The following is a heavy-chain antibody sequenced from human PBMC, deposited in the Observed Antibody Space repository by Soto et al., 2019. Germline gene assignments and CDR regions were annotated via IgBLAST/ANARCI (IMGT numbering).Heavy chain of an antibody. Sequence: SETLSLTCAISGDSVSSNSAAWNWIRQSPSRGLEWLGRTYYRSKWYNDYAVSVKSRITINPDTSKNQFSLQLNSVTPEDTAVYYCARDEGSGSYYYYYGMDVWGQGTTVTVSS. CDR3: ARDEGSGSYYYYYGMDV. V-gene: IGHV6-1*01. D-gene: IGHD6-19*01. J-gene: IGHJ6*02. CDR2: TYYRSKWYN. CDR1: GDSVSSNSAA.